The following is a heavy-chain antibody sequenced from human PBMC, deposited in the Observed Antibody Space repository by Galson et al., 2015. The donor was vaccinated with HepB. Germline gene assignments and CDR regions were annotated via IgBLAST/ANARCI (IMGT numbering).Heavy chain of an antibody. CDR1: GFTFSDYY. J-gene: IGHJ4*02. Sequence: SLRLSCAASGFTFSDYYMNWIRQAPGKGLEYISYIGPSGTYTNYADSVKGRFTISRDNAKNSLFLQMNSLRAEDTAVYYCARDPRSMVRGPPAYWGQGTLVTVSS. V-gene: IGHV3-11*05. CDR3: ARDPRSMVRGPPAY. CDR2: IGPSGTYT. D-gene: IGHD3-10*01.